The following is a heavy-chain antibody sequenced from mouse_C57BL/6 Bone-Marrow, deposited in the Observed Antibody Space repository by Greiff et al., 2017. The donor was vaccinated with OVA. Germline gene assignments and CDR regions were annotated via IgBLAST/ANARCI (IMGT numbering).Heavy chain of an antibody. CDR1: GYTFTSYW. CDR2: IHPNSGST. Sequence: QVQLQQPGAELVKPGASVKLSCKASGYTFTSYWMHWVKQRPGQGLEWIGMIHPNSGSTNYNEKFKSKAKLTVDKSSSTAYMQLSSLTSEDSAVYYCARRPPDGYWGYFDVWGTGTTVTVSS. V-gene: IGHV1-64*01. J-gene: IGHJ1*03. D-gene: IGHD2-3*01. CDR3: ARRPPDGYWGYFDV.